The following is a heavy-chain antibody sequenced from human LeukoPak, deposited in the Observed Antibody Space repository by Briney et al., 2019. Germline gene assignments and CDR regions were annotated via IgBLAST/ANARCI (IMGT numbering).Heavy chain of an antibody. V-gene: IGHV3-23*01. J-gene: IGHJ4*02. CDR2: ISGSGGST. D-gene: IGHD6-19*01. CDR3: AKGPRFVAVAGTLRLDY. CDR1: GFTFSSYA. Sequence: GSLRLSCAASGFTFSSYAMSWVRQAPGKGLEWVSAISGSGGSTYYADSVKGRFTISRDNSKNTLYLQMNSLRAEDTAVYYCAKGPRFVAVAGTLRLDYWGQGTLVTVSS.